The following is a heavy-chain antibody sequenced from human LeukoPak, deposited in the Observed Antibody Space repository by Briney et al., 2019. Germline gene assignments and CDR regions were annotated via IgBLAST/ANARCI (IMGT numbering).Heavy chain of an antibody. V-gene: IGHV1-2*06. CDR2: INPNSGGT. CDR1: GYTFTDYY. Sequence: ASVKVSCKASGYTFTDYYMHWVRQAPGQGLEWMGRINPNSGGTNSAQKFQGRLTMTRDTSISTAYMELRSLRSDDTAVYYCARSYGDYGNYYYYMDDWGKGTTVTVSS. CDR3: ARSYGDYGNYYYYMDD. J-gene: IGHJ6*03. D-gene: IGHD4-17*01.